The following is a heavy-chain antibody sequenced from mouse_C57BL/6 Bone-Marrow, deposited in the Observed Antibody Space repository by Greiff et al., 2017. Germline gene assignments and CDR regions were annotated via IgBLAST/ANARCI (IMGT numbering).Heavy chain of an antibody. CDR2: ISSGSSTI. Sequence: VHLVESGGGLVKPGGSLKLSCAASGFTFSDYGMHWVRQAPEKGLEWVAYISSGSSTIYYADTVKGRFTISRDNAKNTLFLQMTSLRSEDTAMYYCAITTVVATDAMDYWGQGTSVTVSS. D-gene: IGHD1-1*01. J-gene: IGHJ4*01. CDR1: GFTFSDYG. V-gene: IGHV5-17*01. CDR3: AITTVVATDAMDY.